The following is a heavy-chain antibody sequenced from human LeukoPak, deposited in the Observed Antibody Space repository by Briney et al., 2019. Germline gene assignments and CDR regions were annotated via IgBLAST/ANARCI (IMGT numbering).Heavy chain of an antibody. CDR1: GFTFSSYG. D-gene: IGHD2-15*01. J-gene: IGHJ5*01. CDR3: AKDREYCSGGSCYPSNWFDS. CDR2: IRYDGSNK. V-gene: IGHV3-30*02. Sequence: GGSLRLSCASSGFTFSSYGMHWVRQAPGKGLEWVAFIRYDGSNKYYADSVKGRFTISRDNSKNTLYLQMNSLRAEDTAVYYCAKDREYCSGGSCYPSNWFDSWGQGTLVTVCS.